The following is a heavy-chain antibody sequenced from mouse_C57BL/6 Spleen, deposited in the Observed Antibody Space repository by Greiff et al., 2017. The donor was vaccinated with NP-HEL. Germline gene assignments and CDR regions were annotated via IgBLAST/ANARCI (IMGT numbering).Heavy chain of an antibody. CDR2: IYPRSGNT. V-gene: IGHV1-81*01. CDR1: GYTFTSYG. Sequence: QVQLQQSGAELARPGASVKLSCKASGYTFTSYGISWVKQRTGQGLEWIGEIYPRSGNTYYNEKFKGKATLTADKSSSTAYMELRSLTSEDSAVYFCARGEIYYGHLMDYWGQGTSVTVSS. CDR3: ARGEIYYGHLMDY. J-gene: IGHJ4*01. D-gene: IGHD2-1*01.